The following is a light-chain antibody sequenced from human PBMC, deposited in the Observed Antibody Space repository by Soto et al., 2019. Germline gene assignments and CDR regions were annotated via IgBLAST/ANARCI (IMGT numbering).Light chain of an antibody. Sequence: EIVMTQSPATLSVSPGERATLSCRASQSVSSNLAWYQQKPGQAPRLLIYGASTRATGIPARFSGSGSGTEFTLNISILESEDFAVYYCQQYNIWPKTFGQGTKVEIK. CDR2: GAS. J-gene: IGKJ1*01. CDR1: QSVSSN. CDR3: QQYNIWPKT. V-gene: IGKV3-15*01.